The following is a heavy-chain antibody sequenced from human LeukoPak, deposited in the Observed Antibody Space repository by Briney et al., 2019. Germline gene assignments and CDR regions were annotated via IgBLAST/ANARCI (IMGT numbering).Heavy chain of an antibody. CDR1: GFTFSSYW. CDR3: ARDGEGYCSSTSCYPDY. Sequence: GGSLRLSCAASGFTFSSYWMSWVRQAPGKGLEWVANIKQDGTEEYYVDSVKGRFTISRDNAKNSLYLQMNSLRAEDTAVYYCARDGEGYCSSTSCYPDYWGQGTLVTVSS. CDR2: IKQDGTEE. V-gene: IGHV3-7*01. J-gene: IGHJ4*02. D-gene: IGHD2-2*01.